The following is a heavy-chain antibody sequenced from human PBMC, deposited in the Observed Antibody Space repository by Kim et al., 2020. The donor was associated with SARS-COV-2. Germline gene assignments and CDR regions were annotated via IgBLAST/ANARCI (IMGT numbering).Heavy chain of an antibody. CDR2: INHSGRT. CDR1: GGSFSGYY. V-gene: IGHV4-34*01. Sequence: SETLSLTCAVYGGSFSGYYWSWIRQPPGKGLEWIGEINHSGRTNYNPSLKSRVTISVDTSKNQFSLKLTSVTAADAALYFCASRLSNTSGWGGRCCDLWG. J-gene: IGHJ2*01. D-gene: IGHD3-10*01. CDR3: ASRLSNTSGWGGRCCDL.